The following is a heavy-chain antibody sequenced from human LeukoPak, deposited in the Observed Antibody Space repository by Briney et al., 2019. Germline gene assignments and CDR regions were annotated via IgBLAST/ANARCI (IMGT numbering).Heavy chain of an antibody. Sequence: ASVKVSCKASGYTFTGYYMHWVRQAPGQGLEWMGRINPNSGGTNYAQKFQGRVTMTRDTSISTAYMELSRLRSDDTAVYYCARVRRILYSSSWHYFDYWGQGTLVTVSS. CDR3: ARVRRILYSSSWHYFDY. V-gene: IGHV1-2*06. CDR1: GYTFTGYY. D-gene: IGHD6-13*01. J-gene: IGHJ4*02. CDR2: INPNSGGT.